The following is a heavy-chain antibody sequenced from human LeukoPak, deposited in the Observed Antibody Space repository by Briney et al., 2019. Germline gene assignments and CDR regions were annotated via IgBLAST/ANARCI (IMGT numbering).Heavy chain of an antibody. Sequence: SETLSLTCTVSGGSVSSGSCYWSWIRQPPGKGLEWIGYIYYSGNTNYNPSLKSRVTISVDTSKNQFSLKLSSVTAADTAVYYCARSYSSGSYYSPFDPWGQGTLVTVSS. CDR3: ARSYSSGSYYSPFDP. CDR1: GGSVSSGSCY. J-gene: IGHJ5*02. D-gene: IGHD3-10*01. V-gene: IGHV4-61*01. CDR2: IYYSGNT.